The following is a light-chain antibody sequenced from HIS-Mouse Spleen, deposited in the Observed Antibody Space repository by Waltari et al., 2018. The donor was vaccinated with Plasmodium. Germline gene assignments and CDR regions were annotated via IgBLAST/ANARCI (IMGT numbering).Light chain of an antibody. Sequence: SYELTQPPSVSVSPGQTARITCPGDALPKKYAYWYQQKSGQAPVLVIYEDSKRPSGIPDRVSGSSSGTMATLTISGAQVEDEADYYCYSTDSSGNHRVFGGGTKLTVL. CDR3: YSTDSSGNHRV. CDR1: ALPKKY. J-gene: IGLJ3*02. CDR2: EDS. V-gene: IGLV3-10*01.